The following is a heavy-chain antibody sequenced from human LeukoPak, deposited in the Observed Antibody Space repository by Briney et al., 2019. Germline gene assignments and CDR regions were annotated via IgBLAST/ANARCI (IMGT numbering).Heavy chain of an antibody. J-gene: IGHJ3*02. CDR3: ARGFYERQGTQGAFDI. CDR2: INHSGST. D-gene: IGHD3-16*01. Sequence: SETLSLTCAVYGGSFSGYYWSWIRQPPGKGLEWIREINHSGSTNYNPSLKSRVTISVDTSKNQFSLKLSSVTAADTAVYYCARGFYERQGTQGAFDIWGQGTMVTVSS. V-gene: IGHV4-34*01. CDR1: GGSFSGYY.